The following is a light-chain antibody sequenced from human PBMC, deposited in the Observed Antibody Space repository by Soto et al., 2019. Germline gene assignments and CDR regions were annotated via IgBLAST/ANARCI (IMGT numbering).Light chain of an antibody. Sequence: EIVLTQSPGTLSLSPGERATLSCRASHSISSTYLAWYQQKPGQAPRLLIYGASSRAIGIQDRFSGSGSGTDFTLTISRLEPADFAVYYCQQYGTSPPWTFGQGTKVDIK. V-gene: IGKV3-20*01. CDR2: GAS. J-gene: IGKJ1*01. CDR3: QQYGTSPPWT. CDR1: HSISSTY.